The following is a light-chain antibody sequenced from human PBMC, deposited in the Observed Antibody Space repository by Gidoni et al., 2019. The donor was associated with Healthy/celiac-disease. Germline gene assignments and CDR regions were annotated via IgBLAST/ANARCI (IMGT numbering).Light chain of an antibody. J-gene: IGKJ1*01. CDR1: QSVSSN. Sequence: DIVMTQSQATLSVSPGERATLSCRASQSVSSNLAWYQQKPGQAPRLLIYGASTRATGIPARFSGSVSGTEFTLTISSLQSEDFAVYYCQQYNNWWTFGQGTKVEIK. CDR3: QQYNNWWT. V-gene: IGKV3-15*01. CDR2: GAS.